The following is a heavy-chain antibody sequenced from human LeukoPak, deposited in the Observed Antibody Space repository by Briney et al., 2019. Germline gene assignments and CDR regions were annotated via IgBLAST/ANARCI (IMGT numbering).Heavy chain of an antibody. CDR3: AKDLSVSSSWSYPLDYFDY. V-gene: IGHV3-23*01. CDR2: ISGSGGST. CDR1: GFTFSSYG. J-gene: IGHJ4*02. Sequence: PGGSLRLSCAASGFTFSSYGMSWVRQAPGKGLEWVSAISGSGGSTYYADSVKGRFTTSRDNSKNTLYLQMNSLRAEDTAVYYCAKDLSVSSSWSYPLDYFDYWGQGTLVTVSS. D-gene: IGHD6-13*01.